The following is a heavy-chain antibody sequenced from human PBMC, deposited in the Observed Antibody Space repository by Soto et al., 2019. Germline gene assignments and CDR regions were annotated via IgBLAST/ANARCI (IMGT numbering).Heavy chain of an antibody. CDR1: GGTFSSYA. V-gene: IGHV1-69*13. Sequence: GASVKVSCKASGGTFSSYAISWVRQAPGQGLEWMGGIIPIFGTANYAQKFQGRVTITADESTSTAYMELSSLRSEDTAVYYCARGEEYCSGGSCYPHYYYYGMDVWGQGTTVTV. J-gene: IGHJ6*02. CDR3: ARGEEYCSGGSCYPHYYYYGMDV. D-gene: IGHD2-15*01. CDR2: IIPIFGTA.